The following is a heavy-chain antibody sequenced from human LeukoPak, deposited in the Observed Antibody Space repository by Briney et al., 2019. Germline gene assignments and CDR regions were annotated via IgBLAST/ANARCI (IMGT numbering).Heavy chain of an antibody. CDR3: MRGGIGYDSDY. J-gene: IGHJ4*02. D-gene: IGHD5-12*01. V-gene: IGHV4-30-2*01. CDR2: IRHSGNT. Sequence: SETLSLTCTVSGGSISSGGYYCSWIRQPPGKGLEWVGYIRHSGNTYYNPSLKSRVTISADRSKNQFSLNLSSVTAADTAVYYCMRGGIGYDSDYWGQGTLVTVSS. CDR1: GGSISSGGYY.